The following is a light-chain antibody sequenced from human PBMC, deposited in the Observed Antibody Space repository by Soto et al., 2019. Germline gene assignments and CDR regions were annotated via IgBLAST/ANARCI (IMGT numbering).Light chain of an antibody. J-gene: IGLJ1*01. CDR2: DVT. Sequence: QSVLTQPHSVSGSPGQSVTISCTGTSSDVGGYSYVSWYQQHPGKAPQLIIYDVTERPSGVPDRFSGSKSGNTASLTISGLQAEDEADYYCSSYTGSSSYVFGIGTKVTVL. CDR1: SSDVGGYSY. V-gene: IGLV2-11*01. CDR3: SSYTGSSSYV.